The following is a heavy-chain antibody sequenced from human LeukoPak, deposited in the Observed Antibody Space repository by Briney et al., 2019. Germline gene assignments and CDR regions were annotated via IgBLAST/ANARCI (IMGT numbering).Heavy chain of an antibody. CDR3: ARDERRQWLVRSFDY. J-gene: IGHJ4*02. V-gene: IGHV3-53*01. CDR2: TYFGGTT. D-gene: IGHD6-19*01. CDR1: GFAINTNY. Sequence: GGSLRLSCVASGFAINTNYMNWVRQAPGKELEWVSITYFGGTTYYADSVKGRFTISRDNAKNSLYLQMNSLRAEDTAGYYCARDERRQWLVRSFDYWGQGTLVTVSS.